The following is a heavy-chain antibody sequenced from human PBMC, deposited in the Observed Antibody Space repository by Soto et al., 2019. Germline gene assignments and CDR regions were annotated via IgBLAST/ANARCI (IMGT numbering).Heavy chain of an antibody. Sequence: GGSLRLSCAASGFTVSSNYMSWVRQAPGKGLEWVSVIHSGGSTYYADSVKGRFTISRDNSKNTLYLQMNSLRASDTAIYYCTKGATSPFDSWGQGTRVTVYS. CDR1: GFTVSSNY. CDR3: TKGATSPFDS. J-gene: IGHJ4*02. CDR2: IHSGGST. V-gene: IGHV3-53*01. D-gene: IGHD3-16*01.